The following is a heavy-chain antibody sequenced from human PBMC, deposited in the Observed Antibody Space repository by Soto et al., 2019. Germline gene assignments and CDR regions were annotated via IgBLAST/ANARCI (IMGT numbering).Heavy chain of an antibody. V-gene: IGHV1-69*02. D-gene: IGHD4-17*01. CDR1: GGTFSSYT. Sequence: GVSVKVSCKASGGTFSSYTISWVRQATGQGLEWMGRIIPILGIADYAQKFQGRVTITADKSTSTAYMELSSLRSEDTAVYYCARSLCGDNVDYWGQGTLVTVSS. CDR2: IIPILGIA. J-gene: IGHJ4*02. CDR3: ARSLCGDNVDY.